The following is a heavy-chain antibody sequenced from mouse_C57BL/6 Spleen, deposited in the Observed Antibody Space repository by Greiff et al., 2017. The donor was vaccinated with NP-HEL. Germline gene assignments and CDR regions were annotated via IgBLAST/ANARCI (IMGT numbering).Heavy chain of an antibody. V-gene: IGHV1-15*01. J-gene: IGHJ3*01. CDR1: GYTFTDYE. Sequence: VKLVESGAELVRPGASVTLSCKASGYTFTDYEMHWVKQTPVHGLEWIGAIDPETGGTAYNQKFKGKAILTADKSSSTAYMELRSLTSEDSAVYYCTNYYGSSSLFAYWGQGTLVTVSA. D-gene: IGHD1-1*01. CDR3: TNYYGSSSLFAY. CDR2: IDPETGGT.